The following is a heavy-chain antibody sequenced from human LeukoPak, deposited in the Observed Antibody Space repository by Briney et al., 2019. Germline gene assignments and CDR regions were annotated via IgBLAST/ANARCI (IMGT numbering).Heavy chain of an antibody. V-gene: IGHV4-39*07. J-gene: IGHJ4*02. CDR2: IYYSGST. CDR1: GGSISSSSYY. D-gene: IGHD3-22*01. Sequence: SETLSLTCTVSGGSISSSSYYWGWIRQPPGKGLEWIGSIYYSGSTYYNPSLKSRVTISVDTSKNQFSLKLSSVTAADTAVYYCARGYYYDSSGYYYPPNYYFDYWGQGTLVTVSS. CDR3: ARGYYYDSSGYYYPPNYYFDY.